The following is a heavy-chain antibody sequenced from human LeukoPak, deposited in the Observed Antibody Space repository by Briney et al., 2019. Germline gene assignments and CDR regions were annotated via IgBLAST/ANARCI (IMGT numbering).Heavy chain of an antibody. J-gene: IGHJ4*02. CDR1: GFTFSSYG. V-gene: IGHV3-30*02. CDR3: AKGRETTVNPPFD. CDR2: IRYDGGNK. Sequence: RPGGSLRLSCAASGFTFSSYGMHWVRQAPGKGLEWVAFIRYDGGNKYYADSVKGRFTISRDNSKNTLYLQMNSLRAEDTAVYYCAKGRETTVNPPFDWGQGTLVTVSS. D-gene: IGHD4-17*01.